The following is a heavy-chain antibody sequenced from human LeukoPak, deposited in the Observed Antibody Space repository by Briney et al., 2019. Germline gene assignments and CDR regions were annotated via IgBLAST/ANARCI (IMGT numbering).Heavy chain of an antibody. CDR1: GFTFGDYA. CDR3: AKGIDYYDSGNFYYTDYLDY. Sequence: GRSLRLSCTASGFTFGDYAMSWFRQAPGKGLEWVGLIRSKAYGGTTEYAASVKGRFTISRDDSKSIAYLQMNSLRAEDTAIYYCAKGIDYYDSGNFYYTDYLDYWGQGTLVTVSS. CDR2: IRSKAYGGTT. V-gene: IGHV3-49*03. J-gene: IGHJ4*02. D-gene: IGHD3-10*01.